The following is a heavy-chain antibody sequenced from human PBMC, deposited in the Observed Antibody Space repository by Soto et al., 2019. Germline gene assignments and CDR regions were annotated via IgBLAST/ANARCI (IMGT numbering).Heavy chain of an antibody. CDR3: ARDRAAGGY. V-gene: IGHV3-48*03. CDR1: GFSFSDYK. D-gene: IGHD6-13*01. J-gene: IGHJ4*02. CDR2: ISSGGSTI. Sequence: EVQLVESGGGLAQPGGSLRLSCVASGFSFSDYKMNWVRQAPGKGLEWVAYISSGGSTIHYADSVRGRFTVSRDNARKSLYLQMNTLTVGDTALYYCARDRAAGGYWGQGTLVTVSP.